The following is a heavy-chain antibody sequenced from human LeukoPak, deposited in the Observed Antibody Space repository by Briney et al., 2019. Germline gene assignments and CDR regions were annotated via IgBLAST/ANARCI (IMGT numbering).Heavy chain of an antibody. J-gene: IGHJ4*02. V-gene: IGHV3-23*01. D-gene: IGHD6-25*01. CDR1: GFIFSNYA. CDR2: IDSTGAYT. Sequence: GGSLRLSGAASGFIFSNYAVSWVRQAPGKGLNWVSAIDSTGAYTWYADSVKGRFTISKDSSKTILYLQMNSLRAEDAAVYFCAKGSAAGRPYYFDYWGQGTLVTVSS. CDR3: AKGSAAGRPYYFDY.